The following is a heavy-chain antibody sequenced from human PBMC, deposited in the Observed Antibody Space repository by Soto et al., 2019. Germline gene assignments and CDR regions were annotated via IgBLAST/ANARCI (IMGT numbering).Heavy chain of an antibody. J-gene: IGHJ4*02. Sequence: GSLTLSCSHSGFTFSSNAMRRVVQFLGKWLVWVSGISGSGVRTYYADSVKGRFTIPRDNSKNTLYLQMNSLRAEDTAVYYCAKEREHSSGGANFDYWGQGT. CDR1: GFTFSSNA. CDR2: ISGSGVRT. V-gene: IGHV3-23*01. D-gene: IGHD6-19*01. CDR3: AKEREHSSGGANFDY.